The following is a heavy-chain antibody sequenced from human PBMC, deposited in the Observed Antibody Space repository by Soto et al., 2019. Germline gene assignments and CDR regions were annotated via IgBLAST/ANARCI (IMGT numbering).Heavy chain of an antibody. Sequence: PSETLSLTCAVSGGSISSSNWWSWVRQSPGKGLEWIGEIHHSGSTNYNPSLESRVTISVDKSKNQFSLKLSSVTAADTAVYYCASTYYSDSSGYYSLGDWGQGTPVTVSS. CDR2: IHHSGST. D-gene: IGHD3-22*01. CDR3: ASTYYSDSSGYYSLGD. V-gene: IGHV4-4*02. CDR1: GGSISSSNW. J-gene: IGHJ4*02.